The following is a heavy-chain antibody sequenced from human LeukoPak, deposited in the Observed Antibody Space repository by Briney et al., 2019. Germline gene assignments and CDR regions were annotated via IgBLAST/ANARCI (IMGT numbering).Heavy chain of an antibody. CDR2: ISSSSSYI. V-gene: IGHV3-21*01. J-gene: IGHJ4*02. D-gene: IGHD6-13*01. CDR1: GFTFSSYS. CDR3: ARELVEIAAAATDY. Sequence: GWSLRLSCAASGFTFSSYSMNWVRQAPGKGLEWVSSISSSSSYIYYADSVKGRFTISRDNAKNSLYLQMNSLRVEDTAVYYCARELVEIAAAATDYWGQGTLVTVSS.